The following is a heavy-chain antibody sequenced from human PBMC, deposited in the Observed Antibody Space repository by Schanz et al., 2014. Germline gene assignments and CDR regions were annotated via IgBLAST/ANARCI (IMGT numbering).Heavy chain of an antibody. V-gene: IGHV3-7*01. J-gene: IGHJ4*02. CDR3: ARDKGGYYPFDY. D-gene: IGHD3-3*01. CDR1: FFRFFPFF. Sequence: EVQLVESGGCFVQPGLSLILSFAASFFRFFPFFMSWVRQAPGKGLEWVANIKQDGIEKYYVDSVKGRFTISRDNAKNSLYLQMNSLTADDTAVYYCARDKGGYYPFDYWGRGTLVTVSS. CDR2: IKQDGIEK.